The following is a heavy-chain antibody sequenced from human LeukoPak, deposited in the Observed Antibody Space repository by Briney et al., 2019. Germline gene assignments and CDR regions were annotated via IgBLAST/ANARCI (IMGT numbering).Heavy chain of an antibody. J-gene: IGHJ5*02. V-gene: IGHV1-46*01. D-gene: IGHD1-26*01. Sequence: ASVKVSCKASGYSFSSYYMIWVRQAPGQGLEWMGIINPSGGSTYYAQKFQGRVTMTRDTSISTAYMELSRLRSDDTAVYYCARSWGVGANTWFDPWGQGTLVTVSS. CDR2: INPSGGST. CDR3: ARSWGVGANTWFDP. CDR1: GYSFSSYY.